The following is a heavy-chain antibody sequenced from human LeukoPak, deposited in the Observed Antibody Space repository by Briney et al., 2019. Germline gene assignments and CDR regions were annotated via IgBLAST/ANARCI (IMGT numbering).Heavy chain of an antibody. D-gene: IGHD2-15*01. CDR2: IYGGGST. CDR3: VREYSTLDY. V-gene: IGHV3-53*01. J-gene: IGHJ4*02. Sequence: GGSLRLSCAASGFNASTNYMSWVRQAPGKGLEWVSVIYGGGSTYYADSVKGRFTISRDNSKNTLYLQMNSLRAEDTAVYYCVREYSTLDYWGQGTLVTVSS. CDR1: GFNASTNY.